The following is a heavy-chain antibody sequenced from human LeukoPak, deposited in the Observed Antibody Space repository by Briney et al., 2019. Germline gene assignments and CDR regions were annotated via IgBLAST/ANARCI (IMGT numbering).Heavy chain of an antibody. CDR3: ARPTGLRFVDY. D-gene: IGHD3-10*01. J-gene: IGHJ4*02. Sequence: SETLSLTCTVSGGSISSSSYYWGWIRQPPGKGLEWIGSIYYSGSTYYNPSLKSRVTISVDTSKNQFSLKLSSVTAADTAVYYCARPTGLRFVDYWGQGTLVTVSS. V-gene: IGHV4-39*07. CDR1: GGSISSSSYY. CDR2: IYYSGST.